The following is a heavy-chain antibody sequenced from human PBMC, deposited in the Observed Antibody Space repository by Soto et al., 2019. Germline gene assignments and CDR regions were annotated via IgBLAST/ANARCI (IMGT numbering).Heavy chain of an antibody. J-gene: IGHJ3*02. CDR1: GFTFSSYG. D-gene: IGHD3-16*02. CDR2: ISYDGSNK. Sequence: WSLRLSCAASGFTFSSYGMHWVRQAPGKGLEWVAVISYDGSNKYYADSVKGRFTISRDNSKNTLYLQMNSLRAEDTAVYYCAKGTGMITFGGVIVTDAFDIWGQGTMVIVSS. V-gene: IGHV3-30*18. CDR3: AKGTGMITFGGVIVTDAFDI.